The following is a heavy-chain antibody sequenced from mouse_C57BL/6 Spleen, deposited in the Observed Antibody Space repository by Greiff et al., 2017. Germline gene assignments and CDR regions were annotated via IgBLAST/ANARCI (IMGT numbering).Heavy chain of an antibody. D-gene: IGHD2-5*01. CDR2: IYPSDSET. CDR1: GYTFTSYW. V-gene: IGHV1-61*01. J-gene: IGHJ4*01. Sequence: VQLQQSGAELVRPGSSVKLSCKASGYTFTSYWMDWVKQRPGQGLEWIGNIYPSDSETHYNQKFKDKATLTVDKSSSTAYMQLSSLTSEDSAVYYCARRYSNFYAMDYWGQGTSVTVSS. CDR3: ARRYSNFYAMDY.